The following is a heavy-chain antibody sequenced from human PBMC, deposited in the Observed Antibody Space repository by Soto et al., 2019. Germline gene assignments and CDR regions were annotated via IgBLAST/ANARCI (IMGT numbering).Heavy chain of an antibody. Sequence: VKVSCKASGGTFSDYGINWARQAPGQGLEWMGGIIPIFGTANYAQKFQGRVTIIADESTTTAYMELSSLRYEDTAVYYCARGWDHYDSSGLLTWFDPWGQGTMVTVSS. CDR1: GGTFSDYG. J-gene: IGHJ5*02. CDR2: IIPIFGTA. CDR3: ARGWDHYDSSGLLTWFDP. D-gene: IGHD3-22*01. V-gene: IGHV1-69*01.